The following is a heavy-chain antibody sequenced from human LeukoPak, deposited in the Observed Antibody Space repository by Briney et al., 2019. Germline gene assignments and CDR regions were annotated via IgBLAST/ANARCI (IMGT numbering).Heavy chain of an antibody. J-gene: IGHJ5*02. D-gene: IGHD3-10*01. Sequence: SETLSLTCTVSGGSISSHYWSWIRQSPEKGLEWIGHIFYSGSTKYNPSLKSRVTISADKSKNQFSLKLKSVTAADTAVYYCARAGPWQIDPWGQGTLVTVSS. CDR3: ARAGPWQIDP. CDR2: IFYSGST. V-gene: IGHV4-59*11. CDR1: GGSISSHY.